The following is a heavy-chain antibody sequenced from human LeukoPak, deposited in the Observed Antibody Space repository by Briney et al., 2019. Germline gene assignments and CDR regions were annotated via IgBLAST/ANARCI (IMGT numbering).Heavy chain of an antibody. CDR1: GGSISSGSYY. J-gene: IGHJ1*01. CDR3: ARDSSSSGYFQH. V-gene: IGHV4-61*02. Sequence: SETLSLTCTVSGGSISSGSYYWSWIRQPAGKGLEWIGRIYTSGSTNYNPSLKSRVTISVDTSKNQFSLKLSSVTAADTAVYYCARDSSSSGYFQHWGQGILVTVSS. CDR2: IYTSGST. D-gene: IGHD6-6*01.